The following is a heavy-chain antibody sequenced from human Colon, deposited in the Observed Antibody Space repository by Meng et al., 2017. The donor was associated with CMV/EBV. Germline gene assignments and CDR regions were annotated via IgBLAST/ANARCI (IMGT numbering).Heavy chain of an antibody. D-gene: IGHD1-26*01. V-gene: IGHV3-21*01. Sequence: GESLKISCATSGFTFSSYTMHWVRQAPGKGLEWVSSISTSGTNIYYADSVRGRFTVSRDDARDSLYLQLNSLRAEDTALYYCARDKGLLGGTFAYWGQGTLVTVSS. CDR1: GFTFSSYT. CDR3: ARDKGLLGGTFAY. CDR2: ISTSGTNI. J-gene: IGHJ4*02.